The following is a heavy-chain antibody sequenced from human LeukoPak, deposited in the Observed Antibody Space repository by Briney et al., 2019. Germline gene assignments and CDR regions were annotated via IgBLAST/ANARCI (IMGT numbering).Heavy chain of an antibody. J-gene: IGHJ4*02. CDR3: ARGKGWELLYDY. CDR2: IYKSGST. CDR1: GGSIGSYY. Sequence: SETLSLTCTVSGGSIGSYYWTWIRQPPGKGLEWIGYIYKSGSTNYNPSFKSRVTISDDTSKNQFSLRLSSVTAADTAMYYCARGKGWELLYDYWGQGTLVTVSS. D-gene: IGHD1-26*01. V-gene: IGHV4-59*01.